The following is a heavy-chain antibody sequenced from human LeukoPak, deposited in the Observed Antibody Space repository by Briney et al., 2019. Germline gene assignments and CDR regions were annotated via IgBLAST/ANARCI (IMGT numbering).Heavy chain of an antibody. CDR1: GGSFSGYY. V-gene: IGHV4-34*01. Sequence: SETLSLTCAVYGGSFSGYYWSWIRQPPGKGLEWIGEINHSGSTNYNPSLKSRVTISVDTSKNQFSLKLSSVTAADTAVYYCARRARSGGYSYGYRALYYYMDVWGKGTTVTVSS. CDR3: ARRARSGGYSYGYRALYYYMDV. CDR2: INHSGST. J-gene: IGHJ6*03. D-gene: IGHD5-18*01.